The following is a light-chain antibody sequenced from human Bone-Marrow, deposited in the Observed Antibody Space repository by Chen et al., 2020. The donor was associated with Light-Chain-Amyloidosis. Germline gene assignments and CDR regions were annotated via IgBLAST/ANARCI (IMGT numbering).Light chain of an antibody. CDR1: NIGSKT. CDR3: QVWESIRDHSVV. V-gene: IGLV3-21*03. Sequence: SYVLTQPPSVSVAPGKTASFTCGGNNIGSKTVHWYQQKPGQAPVLVVYDDTHRPSGIPERCSGSNSGNTASLTIGGVEAGDEADYDCQVWESIRDHSVVFGGGTKLTVL. CDR2: DDT. J-gene: IGLJ2*01.